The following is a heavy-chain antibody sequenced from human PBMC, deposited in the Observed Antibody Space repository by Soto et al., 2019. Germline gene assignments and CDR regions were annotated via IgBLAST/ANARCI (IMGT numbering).Heavy chain of an antibody. D-gene: IGHD1-1*01. V-gene: IGHV3-74*01. J-gene: IGHJ4*02. Sequence: LRLSCAASGFAFNTYWMHWVRQAPGKGLVWVSRINGDGSSTNYADSVKGRFTISRDNAKDALYLQMNSLRGEDTAVYYCVRDRNWQLDDCWGQGTLVTVSS. CDR2: INGDGSST. CDR3: VRDRNWQLDDC. CDR1: GFAFNTYW.